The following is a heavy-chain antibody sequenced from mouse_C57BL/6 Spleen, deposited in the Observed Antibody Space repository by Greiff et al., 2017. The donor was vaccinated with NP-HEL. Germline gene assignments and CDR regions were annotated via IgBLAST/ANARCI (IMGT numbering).Heavy chain of an antibody. D-gene: IGHD2-14*01. CDR3: ASVYDAYAMDY. J-gene: IGHJ4*01. CDR2: ISSGGSYT. CDR1: GFTFSSYG. Sequence: EVMLVESGGDLVKPGGSLKLSCAASGFTFSSYGMSWVRQTPDKRLEWVATISSGGSYTYYPDSVKGRFTISRDNAKNTLYLQMSSLKSEDTAMYYCASVYDAYAMDYWGQGTSVTVSS. V-gene: IGHV5-6*01.